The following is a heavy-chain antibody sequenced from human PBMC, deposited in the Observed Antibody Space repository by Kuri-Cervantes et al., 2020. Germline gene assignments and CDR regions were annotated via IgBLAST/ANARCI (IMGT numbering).Heavy chain of an antibody. V-gene: IGHV3-23*01. CDR1: GLTFSSYA. Sequence: GESLKISCAASGLTFSSYAMSWVRQAPGKGLEWVSAISGSGGSTYYADSVKGRFTISRDNSKNTLYLQMNSLRAEDTAVYYCARETNIYGDYGNYYGMDVWGQGTTVTVSS. J-gene: IGHJ6*02. D-gene: IGHD4-17*01. CDR3: ARETNIYGDYGNYYGMDV. CDR2: ISGSGGST.